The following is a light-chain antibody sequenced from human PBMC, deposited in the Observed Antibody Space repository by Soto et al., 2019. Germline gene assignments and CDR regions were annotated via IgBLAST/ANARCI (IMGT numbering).Light chain of an antibody. V-gene: IGKV1-39*01. J-gene: IGKJ4*01. CDR2: AAS. CDR1: QSISSY. CDR3: QQSYSTPFT. Sequence: DIQMTQSPSSLSASVGDRVTITSRASQSISSYLNWYQQKPGKAPKLLIYAASSLQSGVPSRFSGSGSGTDFTLTISSLQPEDFATYYCQQSYSTPFTVGGGTKVEIK.